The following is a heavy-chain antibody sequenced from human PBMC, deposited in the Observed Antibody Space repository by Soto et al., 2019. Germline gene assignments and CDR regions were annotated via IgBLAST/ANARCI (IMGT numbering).Heavy chain of an antibody. CDR2: ISYDGSSK. J-gene: IGHJ4*02. CDR1: GFTFSSYA. CDR3: ARDLEMATITVDY. Sequence: PGGSLRLSCAASGFTFSSYAMHWVRQAPGKGLEWVAVISYDGSSKYYADSVKGRFTISRDNSKNTLYLQMNSLRAEDTAVYYCARDLEMATITVDYWGQGTLVTVSS. V-gene: IGHV3-30-3*01. D-gene: IGHD5-12*01.